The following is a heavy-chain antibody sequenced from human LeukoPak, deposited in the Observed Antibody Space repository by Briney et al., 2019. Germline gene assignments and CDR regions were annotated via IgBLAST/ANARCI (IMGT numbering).Heavy chain of an antibody. CDR1: GGSISSYY. V-gene: IGHV4-59*08. CDR2: IYYSGST. Sequence: PSETLSLTCTVSGGSISSYYWSWIRQPPGKGLEWIGYIYYSGSTNYNPSLKSRVTISVDTSKNQFSLKLSSVTAADTAVYYCARRYPRFGAFDIWGQGTMVTVSS. D-gene: IGHD3-10*01. J-gene: IGHJ3*02. CDR3: ARRYPRFGAFDI.